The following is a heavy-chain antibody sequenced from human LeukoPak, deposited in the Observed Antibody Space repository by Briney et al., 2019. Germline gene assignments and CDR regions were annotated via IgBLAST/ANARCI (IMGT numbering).Heavy chain of an antibody. CDR1: GGSISSYN. CDR3: ARDSRYCNSISCYGRPGYYGLDV. Sequence: SETLSLTCTVSGGSISSYNWSWIRQPQGNGLELNGYIYYSWITNYNPSLKSRVTMSVDTSKYQFSLNLSSVTAADTAVYYCARDSRYCNSISCYGRPGYYGLDVWGQGTTVTVSS. V-gene: IGHV4-59*01. D-gene: IGHD2-2*01. J-gene: IGHJ6*02. CDR2: IYYSWIT.